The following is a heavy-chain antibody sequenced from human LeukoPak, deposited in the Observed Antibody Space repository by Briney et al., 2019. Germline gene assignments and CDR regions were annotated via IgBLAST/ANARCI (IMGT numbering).Heavy chain of an antibody. CDR1: GYTFTSYG. CDR3: AREKLSIVGATTIGDYYYYMDV. CDR2: IIAYNGNT. V-gene: IGHV1-18*01. Sequence: ASVKVSFKASGYTFTSYGISWVRQAPAPGLEWMGWIIAYNGNTNYAQKLQGRVTMTTVTSKSTAYMEVRRLRSDDTAVYYCAREKLSIVGATTIGDYYYYMDVWGKGTTVTVSS. D-gene: IGHD1-26*01. J-gene: IGHJ6*03.